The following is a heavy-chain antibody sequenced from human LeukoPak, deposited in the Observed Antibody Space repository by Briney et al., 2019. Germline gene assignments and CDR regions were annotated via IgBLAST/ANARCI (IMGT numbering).Heavy chain of an antibody. Sequence: GGSLRLSCAASGFTFSSYSMNWVRQAPGKGLEWVSSISSSSSYIYYADSVKGRFTISRDNAKNSLYLQMNSLRAEDTAVYYCARGYRTRFGPFRLDRANDYWGQGTLVTVSS. J-gene: IGHJ4*02. CDR3: ARGYRTRFGPFRLDRANDY. CDR2: ISSSSSYI. D-gene: IGHD1-1*01. CDR1: GFTFSSYS. V-gene: IGHV3-21*01.